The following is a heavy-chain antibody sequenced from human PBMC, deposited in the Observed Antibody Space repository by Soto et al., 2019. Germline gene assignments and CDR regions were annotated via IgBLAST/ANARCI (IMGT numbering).Heavy chain of an antibody. D-gene: IGHD3-22*01. Sequence: QITLKESGPTLVKPTQTLTLTCTFSGFSLSTSGVGVGWIRQPPGKALEWLALIYWDDDKRYSPSLKSRLTITKDTSKNQVVLTVTNMDPVDTATYYCAHRYHYYDSSGYYEAWGFDPWGQGTLVTVSS. V-gene: IGHV2-5*02. CDR2: IYWDDDK. J-gene: IGHJ5*02. CDR1: GFSLSTSGVG. CDR3: AHRYHYYDSSGYYEAWGFDP.